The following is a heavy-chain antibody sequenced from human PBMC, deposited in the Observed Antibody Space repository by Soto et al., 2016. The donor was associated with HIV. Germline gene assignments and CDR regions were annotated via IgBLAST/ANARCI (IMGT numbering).Heavy chain of an antibody. Sequence: EVQLVESGGGVVRPGGSLRLSCVAAGFTFDDYGMTWVRQVPGKGLQWISSIKWNGDSARYADSVKGRFTISRDSAKKSLYLQMNSLSAEDTALYYCARDVDRSYAGPRYIAYWGQGTLVTVSS. CDR2: IKWNGDSA. CDR3: ARDVDRSYAGPRYIAY. J-gene: IGHJ4*02. V-gene: IGHV3-20*04. CDR1: GFTFDDYG. D-gene: IGHD3-16*02.